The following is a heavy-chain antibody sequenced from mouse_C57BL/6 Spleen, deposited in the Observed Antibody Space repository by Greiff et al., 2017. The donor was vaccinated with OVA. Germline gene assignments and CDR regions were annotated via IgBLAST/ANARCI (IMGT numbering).Heavy chain of an antibody. CDR1: GFTFSSYG. CDR2: ISSGGSYT. V-gene: IGHV5-6*01. Sequence: EVHLVESGGDLVKPGGSLKLSCAASGFTFSSYGMSWVRQTPDKRLEWVATISSGGSYTYYPDSVKGRFTISRDNAKNTRYLQMSSLKSEDTAMYYCARHEGAMDYWGQGTSVTVSS. CDR3: ARHEGAMDY. J-gene: IGHJ4*01.